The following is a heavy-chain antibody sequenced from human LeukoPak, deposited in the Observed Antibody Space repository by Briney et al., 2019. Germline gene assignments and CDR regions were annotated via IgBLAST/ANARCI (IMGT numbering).Heavy chain of an antibody. CDR3: ARDLGDYVGYYAFYI. J-gene: IGHJ3*02. CDR1: GYTFGSFE. V-gene: IGHV3-48*03. CDR2: ISSSGSNK. Sequence: QPGGSLRLSCAASGYTFGSFEMNWVRQAPGKGLEWPSYISSSGSNKYYADSLKGRFTISRDNAKNSLYLQMNSLTAEDTADYYCARDLGDYVGYYAFYIWGQGTRVTVSS. D-gene: IGHD4-17*01.